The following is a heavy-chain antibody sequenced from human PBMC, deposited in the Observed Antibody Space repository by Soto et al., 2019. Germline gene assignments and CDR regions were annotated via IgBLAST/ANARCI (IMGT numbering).Heavy chain of an antibody. CDR2: IYWDDDK. CDR3: ARRLRDYGLGRERANWVDP. V-gene: IGHV2-5*02. D-gene: IGHD3-10*01. Sequence: QITLKESGPTLVRPTQTLTLTCTFSGFSLSTTGVGVGWIRQPPGKALEWLALIYWDDDKRYSPSLKSRLTITKDTTNKIVSLTMTNTDPVDTATYYCARRLRDYGLGRERANWVDPWGHGTVVTASS. CDR1: GFSLSTTGVG. J-gene: IGHJ5*02.